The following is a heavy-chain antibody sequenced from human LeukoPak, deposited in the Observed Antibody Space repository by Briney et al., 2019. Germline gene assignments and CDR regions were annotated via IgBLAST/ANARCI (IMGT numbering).Heavy chain of an antibody. CDR1: GFSFSNAW. V-gene: IGHV3-15*01. Sequence: KAGGSLRLSCAASGFSFSNAWMSWVRQAPGKGLEWVGRVKSKIDGGTTDYAAPVKGRFTISRDDSKNTLYLQMNSLKSEDTAVYYCTTVFRFLEWSDNWGQGTLVTVSS. CDR2: VKSKIDGGTT. J-gene: IGHJ4*02. D-gene: IGHD3-3*01. CDR3: TTVFRFLEWSDN.